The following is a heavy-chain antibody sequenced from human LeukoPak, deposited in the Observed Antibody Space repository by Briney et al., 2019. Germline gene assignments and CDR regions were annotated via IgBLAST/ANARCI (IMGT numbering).Heavy chain of an antibody. CDR3: ARGGGLDV. D-gene: IGHD3-16*01. J-gene: IGHJ6*02. V-gene: IGHV3-7*03. Sequence: GGSLRLSCAASGFTFNNYWMHWARQAPGKGLEWVASINHNGNVNYYVDSVKGRFTTSRDNAKNSLYLQMSNLRAEDTAVYFCARGGGLDVWGQGATVTVSS. CDR1: GFTFNNYW. CDR2: INHNGNVN.